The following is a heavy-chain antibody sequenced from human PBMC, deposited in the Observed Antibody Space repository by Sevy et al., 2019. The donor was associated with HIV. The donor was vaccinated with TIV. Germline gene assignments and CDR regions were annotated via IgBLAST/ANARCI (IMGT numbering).Heavy chain of an antibody. CDR3: TIGAAAASFVY. Sequence: SETLSLTCTVSGDSISSSSYYWGWIRQPPGKGLEWIGSIYYSGSTYYNPSIKRRVTIFVDTSKNQFSLKLSSVTAAHTAVYYSTIGAAAASFVYWGQGTLLTVSS. D-gene: IGHD6-13*01. CDR1: GDSISSSSYY. V-gene: IGHV4-39*01. J-gene: IGHJ4*02. CDR2: IYYSGST.